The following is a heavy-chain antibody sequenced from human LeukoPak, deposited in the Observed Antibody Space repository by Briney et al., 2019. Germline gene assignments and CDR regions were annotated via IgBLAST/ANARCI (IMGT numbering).Heavy chain of an antibody. Sequence: SETLSLTCTVSGVSISSYYWSWIRQPPGQGLEWIGYIYYSGSTNYNPSLKSRVTISLDPSKNQFSLKLSSVTAADTAVYYCARYLSATKGAFDIWGQGTMVTVSS. CDR2: IYYSGST. CDR1: GVSISSYY. CDR3: ARYLSATKGAFDI. J-gene: IGHJ3*02. V-gene: IGHV4-59*01. D-gene: IGHD5-24*01.